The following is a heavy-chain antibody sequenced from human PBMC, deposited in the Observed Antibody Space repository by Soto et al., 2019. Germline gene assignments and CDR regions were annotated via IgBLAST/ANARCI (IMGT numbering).Heavy chain of an antibody. Sequence: QVQLVESGGGGVQPGRSLRLSCAASGFTFSSYAIHWVLQAPGKGLAWVAVISYDGSNKYYADSVKGRFTISRDNSKNTLYLQMNSLRAEDTAVYYCTGGNSPESLYYYYGMDVWRQGTTVTVSS. CDR3: TGGNSPESLYYYYGMDV. CDR2: ISYDGSNK. V-gene: IGHV3-30-3*01. CDR1: GFTFSSYA. J-gene: IGHJ6*02. D-gene: IGHD2-21*02.